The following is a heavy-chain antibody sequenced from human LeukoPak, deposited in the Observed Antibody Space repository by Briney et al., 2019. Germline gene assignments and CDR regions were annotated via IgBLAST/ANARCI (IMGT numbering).Heavy chain of an antibody. CDR2: ISSGATTV. CDR1: GFTFSSYG. J-gene: IGHJ4*02. Sequence: PGGSLRLSCAASGFTFSSYGMTWVRQAPRKGLEWVSYISSGATTVYYADSVMGRFTVSRDNANNSLYLQMNSLRDEDTAMFYCARVGDGHSVNYLDSWGQGTLVTGSS. V-gene: IGHV3-48*02. CDR3: ARVGDGHSVNYLDS. D-gene: IGHD5-24*01.